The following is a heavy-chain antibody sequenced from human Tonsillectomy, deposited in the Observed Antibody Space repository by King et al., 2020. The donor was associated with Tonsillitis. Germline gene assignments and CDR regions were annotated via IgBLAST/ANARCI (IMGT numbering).Heavy chain of an antibody. J-gene: IGHJ5*02. CDR2: IYIGDSDT. V-gene: IGHV5-51*01. CDR1: GYTFTNSW. Sequence: QLVQSGAEVKKPGDSLKISCKGSGYTFTNSWIAWVRQMPGKGLEWMGMIYIGDSDTRYSPSFQGHVTISADRSINTAYLQWKSLKASDTAMYYCARTSWGVWFDPWGQGTLVAVSS. D-gene: IGHD3-16*01. CDR3: ARTSWGVWFDP.